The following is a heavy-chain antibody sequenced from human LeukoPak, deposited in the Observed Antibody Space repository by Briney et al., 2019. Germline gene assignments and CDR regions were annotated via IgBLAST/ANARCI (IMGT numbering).Heavy chain of an antibody. CDR1: GGSISGYS. D-gene: IGHD3-10*01. CDR3: ARGHLGLSP. J-gene: IGHJ5*02. Sequence: SETLSLTCTVSGGSISGYSWTWIRQPPGQGLEWIGYFHSSRTTSYNPSLTGRVTISVDTAMDQISLKLNSVTAADTAVYYCARGHLGLSPWGQGTLVTVSS. CDR2: FHSSRTT. V-gene: IGHV4-59*01.